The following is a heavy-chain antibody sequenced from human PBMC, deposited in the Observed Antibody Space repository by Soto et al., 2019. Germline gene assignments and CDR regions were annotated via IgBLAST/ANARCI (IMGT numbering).Heavy chain of an antibody. CDR2: INSDGSST. CDR1: GFTFSSYW. CDR3: ARITELITMVEDI. Sequence: EVQLVESGGGLVQPGGSLRLSCAASGFTFSSYWMHWVRQAPGKGLVWVSRINSDGSSTTYADSVKGRFTISRDNAKNTLYLQMNRLRAEDTAVYYCARITELITMVEDIWGQGTMVTVSS. J-gene: IGHJ3*02. D-gene: IGHD3-10*01. V-gene: IGHV3-74*01.